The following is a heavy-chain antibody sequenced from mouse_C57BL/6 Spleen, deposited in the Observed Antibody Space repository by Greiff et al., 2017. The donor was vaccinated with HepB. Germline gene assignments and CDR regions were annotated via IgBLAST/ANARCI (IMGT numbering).Heavy chain of an antibody. Sequence: QVQLKESGAELAKPGASVKLSCKASGYTFTSYWMHWVKQRPGQGLEWIGYINPSSGYTKYNQKFKDKAILTADKSSSTAYMQLSSLTYEDSAVYYCARYGIYYDYDNVWGTGTTVTVSS. V-gene: IGHV1-7*01. CDR2: INPSSGYT. CDR1: GYTFTSYW. J-gene: IGHJ1*03. D-gene: IGHD2-4*01. CDR3: ARYGIYYDYDNV.